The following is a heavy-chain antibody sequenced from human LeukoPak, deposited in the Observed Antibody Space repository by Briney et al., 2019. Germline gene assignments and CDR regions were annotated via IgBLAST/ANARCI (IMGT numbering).Heavy chain of an antibody. CDR1: GYTFTSYG. CDR2: ISAYNGDT. J-gene: IGHJ5*02. V-gene: IGHV1-18*01. CDR3: ARARAYYDSSGLSPSRGWFDP. Sequence: ASVKVSCKASGYTFTSYGISWVRQAPGQGLEWMGWISAYNGDTNYAQKLQGRVTMTTDTSTSTAYMELRSLRSDDTAVYYCARARAYYDSSGLSPSRGWFDPWGQGTLVTVSS. D-gene: IGHD3-22*01.